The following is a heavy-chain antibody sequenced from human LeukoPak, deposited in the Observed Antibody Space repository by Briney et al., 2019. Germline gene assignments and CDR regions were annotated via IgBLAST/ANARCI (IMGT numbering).Heavy chain of an antibody. V-gene: IGHV4-61*05. CDR2: IYYSGST. D-gene: IGHD5-18*01. CDR1: GGSISSSSYH. CDR3: ARDRRIQRRLWVVDY. J-gene: IGHJ4*02. Sequence: SETLSLTCSVSGGSISSSSYHWGWIRQPPGKGLEWIGDIYYSGSTNYNPSLKSRVTISVDTSKNHFSLKLSSVTAADTAVYYCARDRRIQRRLWVVDYWGQGTLVTVSS.